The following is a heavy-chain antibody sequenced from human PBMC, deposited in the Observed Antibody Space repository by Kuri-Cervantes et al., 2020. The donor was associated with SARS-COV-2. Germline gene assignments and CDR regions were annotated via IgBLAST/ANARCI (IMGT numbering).Heavy chain of an antibody. Sequence: GESLKISCAASGFTFSSYEMNWVRQAPGKGLEWVSYISSSGSTIYYTDSVKGRFTISRDNAKNSLYLQMNSLRAEDTAVYYCARVVIPAALDYWGQGTLVTVSS. CDR2: ISSSGSTI. CDR1: GFTFSSYE. V-gene: IGHV3-48*03. D-gene: IGHD2-2*01. J-gene: IGHJ4*02. CDR3: ARVVIPAALDY.